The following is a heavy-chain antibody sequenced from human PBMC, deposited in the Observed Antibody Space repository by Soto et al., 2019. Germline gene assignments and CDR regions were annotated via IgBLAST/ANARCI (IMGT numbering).Heavy chain of an antibody. CDR1: GFTFSSYA. CDR3: AKDSSSPNLLYYYYGMDV. D-gene: IGHD6-13*01. Sequence: PGGSLRLSCAASGFTFSSYAMSWVRQAPGKGLEWVSAISGSGGSTYYADSVKGRFTISRDNSKNTLYLQMNSLRAEDTAVYYCAKDSSSPNLLYYYYGMDVWGQGTTVTVSS. V-gene: IGHV3-23*01. J-gene: IGHJ6*02. CDR2: ISGSGGST.